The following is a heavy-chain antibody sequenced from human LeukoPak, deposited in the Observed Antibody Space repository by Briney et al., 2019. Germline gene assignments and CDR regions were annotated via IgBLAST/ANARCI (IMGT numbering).Heavy chain of an antibody. D-gene: IGHD3-22*01. CDR1: GYTFTSHF. CDR2: INPRGGSA. V-gene: IGHV1-46*01. Sequence: ASVKVSCKASGYTFTSHFMHWVRQAPGQGLEWMGIINPRGGSASYTQKFQGRVTMTRDTSTSTVYMELSSLRSEDTAVYYCARVKSYYYDTSDKDAFDIWGQGTMVTVSS. J-gene: IGHJ3*02. CDR3: ARVKSYYYDTSDKDAFDI.